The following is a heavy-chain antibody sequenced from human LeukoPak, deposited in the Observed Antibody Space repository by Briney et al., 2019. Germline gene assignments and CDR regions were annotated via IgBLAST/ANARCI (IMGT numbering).Heavy chain of an antibody. D-gene: IGHD3-3*01. CDR1: GGSISSGDYY. Sequence: SETLSLTCTVSGGSISSGDYYWSWIRQPPGKGLEWIGYIYYSGSTYYNPSLKSRVTISVDTSKNQFSLELSSVTAADTAVYYCAAFWSGYYVFNPWGQGTLVTVSS. V-gene: IGHV4-30-4*08. CDR3: AAFWSGYYVFNP. J-gene: IGHJ5*02. CDR2: IYYSGST.